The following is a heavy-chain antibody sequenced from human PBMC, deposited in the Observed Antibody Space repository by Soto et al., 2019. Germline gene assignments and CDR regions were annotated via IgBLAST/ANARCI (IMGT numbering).Heavy chain of an antibody. J-gene: IGHJ6*02. D-gene: IGHD5-18*01. CDR1: GFSFSSYA. CDR2: IWHDGSTT. CDR3: ARDVETTKANYYYYGMDV. V-gene: IGHV3-33*01. Sequence: QEQLVESGGGVVQPGRSLRLSCAASGFSFSSYAMHWVRQAPGKGLEWVAFIWHDGSTTSYADSVKGRFTISRDNSKNTHYLQMNNLRAEDTAVYYCARDVETTKANYYYYGMDVWGRGTPVTVSS.